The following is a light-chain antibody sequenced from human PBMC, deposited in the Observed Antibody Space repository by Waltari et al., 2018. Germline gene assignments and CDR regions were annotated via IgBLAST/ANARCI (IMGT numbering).Light chain of an antibody. CDR2: GAS. CDR1: QSVSNN. V-gene: IGKV3-15*01. J-gene: IGKJ1*01. CDR3: QQYNYWRT. Sequence: EIVMTQSPVTLSVSPGERATLSCRASQSVSNNLAWYQHKPGQAPRLFMYGASTRSSGIPARFSGSGSGTEFTLTISSLQSEDFAVYYCQQYNYWRTFGQVTKVEI.